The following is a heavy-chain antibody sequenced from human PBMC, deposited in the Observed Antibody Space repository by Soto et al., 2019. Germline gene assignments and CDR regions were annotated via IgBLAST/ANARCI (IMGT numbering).Heavy chain of an antibody. V-gene: IGHV4-34*01. CDR1: GGSFSGYY. D-gene: IGHD3-16*01. Sequence: SETLSLTCAVYGGSFSGYYWSWIRQPPGKGLEWIGEINHSGSTNYNPSLKSRVTISVDTSKNQFSLKLSSVTAADTAVFYCARLGGRRLRGYYYYYMDVWGKGTTVTVSS. J-gene: IGHJ6*03. CDR3: ARLGGRRLRGYYYYYMDV. CDR2: INHSGST.